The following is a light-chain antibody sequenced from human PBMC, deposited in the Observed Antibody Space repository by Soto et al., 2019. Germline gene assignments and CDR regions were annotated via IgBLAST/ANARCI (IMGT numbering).Light chain of an antibody. CDR1: SSDLGGYNS. J-gene: IGLJ1*01. CDR3: SFYTTSSTSPYV. V-gene: IGLV2-14*01. CDR2: GVS. Sequence: QSVLTQPASVSGSPGQSITISCTETSSDLGGYNSVSWYQQHPGKAPKLVIYGVSNRPSGVSNRFSGSKAGNTASLTISGLQTEDEADYYCSFYTTSSTSPYVFGSGTKLTVL.